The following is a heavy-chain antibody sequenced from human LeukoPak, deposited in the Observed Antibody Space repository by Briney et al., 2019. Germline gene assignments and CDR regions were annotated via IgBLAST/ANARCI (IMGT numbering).Heavy chain of an antibody. CDR2: ISYDGSNK. D-gene: IGHD4-17*01. J-gene: IGHJ4*02. V-gene: IGHV3-30*04. Sequence: GRSLRLSCAASGFTFSSYAMHWVRQAPGKGLEWVAVISYDGSNKYYADSVKGRFTISRDNSKNTLYLQMNSLRAEDTAVYYCANSPMTTVTPEFDYWGQGTLVTVSS. CDR1: GFTFSSYA. CDR3: ANSPMTTVTPEFDY.